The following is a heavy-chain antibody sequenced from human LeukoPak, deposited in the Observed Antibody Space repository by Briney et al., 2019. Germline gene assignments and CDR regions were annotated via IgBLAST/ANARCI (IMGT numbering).Heavy chain of an antibody. CDR3: ARTNYYDSSGYPYYFDY. Sequence: SETLSLTCTVSGGSISSHYWSWIRQPPGKGLEWIGYIYYSGSTNYNPSLKSRVTISVDTSKNQFSLKLSSVTAADTVVYYCARTNYYDSSGYPYYFDYWGQGTLVTVSS. V-gene: IGHV4-59*11. D-gene: IGHD3-22*01. CDR1: GGSISSHY. CDR2: IYYSGST. J-gene: IGHJ4*02.